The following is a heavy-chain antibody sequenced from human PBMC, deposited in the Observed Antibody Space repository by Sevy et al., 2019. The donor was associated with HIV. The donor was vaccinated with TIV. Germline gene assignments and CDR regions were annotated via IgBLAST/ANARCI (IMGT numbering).Heavy chain of an antibody. CDR2: IKQDGSGK. CDR3: ARDYNMVRGVIRMDV. CDR1: GFTFSSYW. D-gene: IGHD3-10*01. Sequence: GGSLRLSCAASGFTFSSYWMSWVRQAPGKGLEWVADIKQDGSGKYYVDSVKGRFTISRDNAKKSLYLQMNSLRAEDATVFYCARDYNMVRGVIRMDVWGQGTTVTVSS. V-gene: IGHV3-7*01. J-gene: IGHJ6*02.